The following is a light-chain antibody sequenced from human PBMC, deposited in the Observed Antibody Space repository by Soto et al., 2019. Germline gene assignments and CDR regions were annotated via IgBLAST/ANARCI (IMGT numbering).Light chain of an antibody. Sequence: EIVLTQSPATLSLSPGERATLSCRASQSVSNSIAWYQQKPGQAPRLLIYDASNRAAGTPARFSGSGSGREFTLTISSLEPEDCAVYYCQHRSNWPQTFGQGTKVEIK. J-gene: IGKJ1*01. CDR2: DAS. V-gene: IGKV3-11*02. CDR1: QSVSNS. CDR3: QHRSNWPQT.